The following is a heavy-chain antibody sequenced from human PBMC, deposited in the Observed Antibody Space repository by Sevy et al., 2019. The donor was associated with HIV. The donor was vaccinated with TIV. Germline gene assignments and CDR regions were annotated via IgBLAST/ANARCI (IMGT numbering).Heavy chain of an antibody. CDR1: GFPFSKYS. CDR3: AREGCTRPHDY. CDR2: FSFGCGQI. D-gene: IGHD2-8*01. Sequence: GGSLRLSCAASGFPFSKYSMSWIRQTPGKGLEWVATFSFGCGQINYADSVKGRVTISRDDSRNTFYLQMNSLRGDDTAIYYCAREGCTRPHDYWGQGTVVTVSS. J-gene: IGHJ4*02. V-gene: IGHV3-21*04.